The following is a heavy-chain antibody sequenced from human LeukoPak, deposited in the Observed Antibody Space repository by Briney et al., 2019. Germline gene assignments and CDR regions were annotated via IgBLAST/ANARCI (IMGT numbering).Heavy chain of an antibody. CDR2: VHYSGST. J-gene: IGHJ3*02. CDR3: ARNMVRGVTDSFDI. CDR1: GVSVSSDNYY. Sequence: SETLSLTCTVSGVSVSSDNYYWSWIRQPPGRGLEWVGCVHYSGSTNYSPPVKSRVTISIDASRNHFSLKLSSVTAADTAVYYCARNMVRGVTDSFDIWGQGTMVTVSS. V-gene: IGHV4-61*03. D-gene: IGHD3-10*01.